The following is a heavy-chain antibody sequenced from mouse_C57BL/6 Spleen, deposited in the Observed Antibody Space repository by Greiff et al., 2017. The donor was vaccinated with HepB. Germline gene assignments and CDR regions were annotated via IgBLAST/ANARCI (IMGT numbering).Heavy chain of an antibody. Sequence: EVKLEESGGGLVKPGGSLKLSCAASGFTFSSYAMSWVRQTPEKRLEWVATISDGGSYTYYPDNVKGRFTISRDNAKNNLYLQMSHLKSEDTAMYYCARAYDYDAFAYWGQGTLVTVSA. D-gene: IGHD2-4*01. CDR3: ARAYDYDAFAY. CDR1: GFTFSSYA. V-gene: IGHV5-4*03. CDR2: ISDGGSYT. J-gene: IGHJ3*01.